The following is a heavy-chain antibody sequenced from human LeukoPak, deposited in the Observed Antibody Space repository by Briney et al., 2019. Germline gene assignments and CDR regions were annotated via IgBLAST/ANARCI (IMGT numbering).Heavy chain of an antibody. V-gene: IGHV3-48*03. CDR3: ARRYCSSTSCLLDY. CDR1: GFTFSSYE. D-gene: IGHD2-2*01. Sequence: GGPLRLSCAASGFTFSSYEMNWVRQAPGKGLEWVSYISSTSGSTIYYADSVKGRFTISRDNAKNSLYLQMNSLRAEDTAVYYCARRYCSSTSCLLDYWGQGTLVTVSS. CDR2: ISSTSGSTI. J-gene: IGHJ4*02.